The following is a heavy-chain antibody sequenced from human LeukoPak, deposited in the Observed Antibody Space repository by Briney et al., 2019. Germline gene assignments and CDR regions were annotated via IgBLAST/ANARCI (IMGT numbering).Heavy chain of an antibody. D-gene: IGHD3-10*01. V-gene: IGHV4-39*07. CDR1: GDSISSRSYY. CDR3: ARDFGSGSYSGRNWFDP. J-gene: IGHJ5*02. CDR2: IYYSGST. Sequence: SETLSLTCTVSGDSISSRSYYWGWIRQPPGKGLEWIGSIYYSGSTYYNPSLKSRVTISVDTSKNQFSLKLSSVTAADTAVYYCARDFGSGSYSGRNWFDPWGQGTLVTVSS.